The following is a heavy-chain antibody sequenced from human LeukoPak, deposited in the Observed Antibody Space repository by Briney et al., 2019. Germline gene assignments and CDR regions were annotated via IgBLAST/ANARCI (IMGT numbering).Heavy chain of an antibody. CDR3: AKGGDKYSYGELDY. D-gene: IGHD5-18*01. CDR2: ISGGTDST. J-gene: IGHJ4*02. V-gene: IGHV3-23*01. CDR1: GCTFISYA. Sequence: GGSLRLSCAASGCTFISYAMSWVRQAPGKGLEWVSAISGGTDSTYYSDSVKGRFTISRDNSKNTLYLQMNTLRAEDTAVYYCAKGGDKYSYGELDYWGQGTLVTVSS.